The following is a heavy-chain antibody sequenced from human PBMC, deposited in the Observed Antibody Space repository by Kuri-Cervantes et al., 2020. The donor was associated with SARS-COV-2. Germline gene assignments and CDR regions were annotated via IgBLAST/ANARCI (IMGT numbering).Heavy chain of an antibody. Sequence: SETLSLTCTVSGGSISSGGYYWSWIRQHPGKGLEWMGYIYYSGSTYYNPSLKSRVTISVDTSKNQFSLKLSSVTAADTAVYYCARRRGGWNYSLADYWGQGTTVTVSS. J-gene: IGHJ4*03. CDR1: GGSISSGGYY. CDR2: IYYSGST. CDR3: ARRRGGWNYSLADY. V-gene: IGHV4-31*03. D-gene: IGHD1-7*01.